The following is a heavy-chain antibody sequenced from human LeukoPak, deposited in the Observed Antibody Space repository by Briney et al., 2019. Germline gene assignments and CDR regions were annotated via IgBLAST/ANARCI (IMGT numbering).Heavy chain of an antibody. D-gene: IGHD6-13*01. CDR2: IYHSGST. V-gene: IGHV4-39*07. CDR1: GGSISSSYYY. CDR3: ARATHIAAVYYFDY. Sequence: SETLSLTCTVSGGSISSSYYYWGWIRQPPGKGLEWIGEIYHSGSTNYNPSLKSRVTISVDKSKNQFSLKLSSVTAADTAVYYCARATHIAAVYYFDYWGQGTLVTVSS. J-gene: IGHJ4*02.